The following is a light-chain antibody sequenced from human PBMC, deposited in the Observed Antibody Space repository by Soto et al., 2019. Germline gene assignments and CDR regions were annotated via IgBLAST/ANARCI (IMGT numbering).Light chain of an antibody. CDR2: GAS. J-gene: IGKJ5*01. CDR3: QQYGSSPPIT. CDR1: QSLSASY. V-gene: IGKV3-20*01. Sequence: IVLTQSPGSLSLAAGARASLFYRASQSLSASYLAWYQQKPGQAPRLLVYGASSRATGIPDRFSGSGSGTDFTLIISRLEPEDFAVYYCQQYGSSPPITFGQGTRLEIK.